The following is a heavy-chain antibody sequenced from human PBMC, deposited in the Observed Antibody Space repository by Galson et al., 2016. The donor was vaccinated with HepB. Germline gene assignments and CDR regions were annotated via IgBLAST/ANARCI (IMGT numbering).Heavy chain of an antibody. Sequence: SLRLSCAAPGFTFRSYAMFWVRQAPGKGLQWVAVISYGEGKKYYADSVKGRFTISRDNSKNTLYLQMNTLRVEDTAVYYCASGDSGSYRPLIDYWGQGALVTVSS. CDR1: GFTFRSYA. CDR2: ISYGEGKK. V-gene: IGHV3-30-3*01. CDR3: ASGDSGSYRPLIDY. D-gene: IGHD3-22*01. J-gene: IGHJ4*02.